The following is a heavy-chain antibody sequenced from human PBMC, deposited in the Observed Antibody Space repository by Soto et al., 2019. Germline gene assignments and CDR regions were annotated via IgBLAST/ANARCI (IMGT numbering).Heavy chain of an antibody. CDR1: GYSFTSYW. CDR2: IYPGDSDT. J-gene: IGHJ4*02. D-gene: IGHD4-17*01. V-gene: IGHV5-51*03. CDR3: ARRYELYGDYVLAEALLDY. Sequence: EVQLVQSGAEVKKPGESLKISCKGSGYSFTSYWIGWVRQMPGKCLEWMGIIYPGDSDTRYSPSFQGQVTISADKSISTAYLQWSSLKASDTAMYYWARRYELYGDYVLAEALLDYWGQGTLVTVSS.